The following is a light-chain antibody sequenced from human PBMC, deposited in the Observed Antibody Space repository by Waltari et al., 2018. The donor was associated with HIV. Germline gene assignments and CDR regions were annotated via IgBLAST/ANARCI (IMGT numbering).Light chain of an antibody. CDR2: SNN. Sequence: QSVLTLPTSASETPGQRVTISCSVSSSNIGNNPVEWYQQFPGTPPQPLTYSNNQRPSGIPDRITGSKSGTSATLAIGGLQSDDEDDDYCAAWEDSLHGPVFGGGTKLTVL. CDR3: AAWEDSLHGPV. J-gene: IGLJ2*01. V-gene: IGLV1-44*01. CDR1: SSNIGNNP.